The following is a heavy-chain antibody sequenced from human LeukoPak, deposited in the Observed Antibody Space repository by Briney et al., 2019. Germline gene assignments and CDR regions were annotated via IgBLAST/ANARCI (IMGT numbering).Heavy chain of an antibody. CDR1: GYTFTSYG. D-gene: IGHD6-13*01. CDR3: ARDDPSSSWYLIDY. V-gene: IGHV1-18*01. CDR2: ISAYNGNT. Sequence: GASVKVSCKASGYTFTSYGISWVRQAPGQGLEWMGWISAYNGNTNYAQKLQGRVTMTTDTSTSTAYMELRSLRSDDTAVYYCARDDPSSSWYLIDYWGQGTLVTVSS. J-gene: IGHJ4*02.